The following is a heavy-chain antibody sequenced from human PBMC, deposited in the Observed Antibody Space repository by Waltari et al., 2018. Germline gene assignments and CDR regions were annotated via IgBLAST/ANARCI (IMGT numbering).Heavy chain of an antibody. Sequence: QVQLQQWGAGLLKPSETLSLTCAVYGGSFSGYYWSWIRQPPGKGLEGIGEINHSGGPNYNPSLKSRVTIPVDTSKNQSSLKLSSVTAADTAVYYCARGQTTVTTRYDYWGQGTLVTVSS. CDR1: GGSFSGYY. CDR3: ARGQTTVTTRYDY. D-gene: IGHD4-17*01. CDR2: INHSGGP. J-gene: IGHJ4*02. V-gene: IGHV4-34*01.